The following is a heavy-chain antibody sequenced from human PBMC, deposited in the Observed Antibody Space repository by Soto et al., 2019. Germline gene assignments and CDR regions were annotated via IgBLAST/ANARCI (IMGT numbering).Heavy chain of an antibody. V-gene: IGHV3-43*01. CDR1: GFTFDDYT. CDR2: ISWDGGST. CDR3: AKDWVAYSGSYSPGMDV. J-gene: IGHJ6*02. D-gene: IGHD1-26*01. Sequence: PGGSLRLSCAASGFTFDDYTMHWVRQAPGKGLEWVSLISWDGGSTYYADSVKGRFTISRDNSKNSLYLQMNSLRTEDTALYYCAKDWVAYSGSYSPGMDVWGQGTTVTVSS.